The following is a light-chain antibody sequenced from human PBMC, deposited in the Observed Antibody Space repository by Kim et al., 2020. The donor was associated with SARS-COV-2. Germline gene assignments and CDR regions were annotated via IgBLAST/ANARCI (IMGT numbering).Light chain of an antibody. Sequence: FVEGSVTITCRESQSISSYLNWYQQKPGKAPKLLNYAASSLESGVQSRFSGSGSGTDFTLTISSLQPEDFSTYYCQQSYSTPQTLGQGTKVEIK. CDR1: QSISSY. CDR2: AAS. V-gene: IGKV1-39*01. CDR3: QQSYSTPQT. J-gene: IGKJ1*01.